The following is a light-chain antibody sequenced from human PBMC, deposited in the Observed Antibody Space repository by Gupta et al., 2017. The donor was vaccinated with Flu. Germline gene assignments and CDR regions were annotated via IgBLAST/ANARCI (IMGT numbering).Light chain of an antibody. CDR3: QQYNNWPPKWT. CDR2: GAS. V-gene: IGKV3-15*01. J-gene: IGKJ1*01. CDR1: QSVSSN. Sequence: DIVMTQSPVTLSVSPGERATLSCRASQSVSSNLAWYQQKPGQAPRLLIYGASTRATGIPARFSGSGSGTEFTLTISSLQSEDFAVYYCQQYNNWPPKWTFGQGTKVEIK.